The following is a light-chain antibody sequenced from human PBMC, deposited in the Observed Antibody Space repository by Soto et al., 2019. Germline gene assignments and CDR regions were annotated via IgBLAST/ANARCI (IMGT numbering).Light chain of an antibody. CDR1: QSISRG. Sequence: DIQMTKSPSTLSASVGDRVTITCRASQSISRGLAWYQQKPGKAPKLLIYDASSLESGVPSRFSGSGSGTEFTLTISSLQPDDFATYYCQQYNSYLITFGQGTRLEIK. J-gene: IGKJ5*01. V-gene: IGKV1-5*01. CDR3: QQYNSYLIT. CDR2: DAS.